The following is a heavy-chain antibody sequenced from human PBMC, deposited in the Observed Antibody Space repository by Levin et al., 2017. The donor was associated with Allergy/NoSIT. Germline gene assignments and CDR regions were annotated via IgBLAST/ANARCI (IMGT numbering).Heavy chain of an antibody. D-gene: IGHD2-2*02. CDR3: TTAWDIVVVPAAIRDYYYMDV. CDR2: IKSKTDGGTT. CDR1: GFTFSNAW. V-gene: IGHV3-15*01. Sequence: GGSLRLSCAASGFTFSNAWMSWVRQAPGKGLEWVGRIKSKTDGGTTDYAAPVKGRFTISRDDSKNTLYLQMNSLKTEDTAVYYCTTAWDIVVVPAAIRDYYYMDVWGKGTTVTVSS. J-gene: IGHJ6*03.